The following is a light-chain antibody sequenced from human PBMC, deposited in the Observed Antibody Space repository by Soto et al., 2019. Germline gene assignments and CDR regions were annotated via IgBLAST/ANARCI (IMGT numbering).Light chain of an antibody. J-gene: IGLJ3*02. Sequence: QSVLTQPPSASGSPGQSVTISCTGTSSDVGGSNFVSWYQQHPGKAPKLMIYEVSKRPSGVPDRFSGSKSGNTASLTVSGLQGEDEAAYYCSSHAGNNNWGVFGGGTKLTV. CDR3: SSHAGNNNWGV. V-gene: IGLV2-8*01. CDR1: SSDVGGSNF. CDR2: EVS.